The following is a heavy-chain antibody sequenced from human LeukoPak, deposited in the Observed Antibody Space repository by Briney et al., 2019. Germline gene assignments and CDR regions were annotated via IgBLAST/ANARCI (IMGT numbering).Heavy chain of an antibody. CDR1: GFTFSSYG. CDR3: AKAVEGAFDY. CDR2: IWYDGSNK. Sequence: GRSLRLSCAASGFTFSSYGMHWVRQAPGKGLDWVAVIWYDGSNKYYADSVKRRFTISRDNSKNTLYLQMNSLRAEDTAVYYCAKAVEGAFDYWGQGTLVTVSS. D-gene: IGHD6-19*01. J-gene: IGHJ4*02. V-gene: IGHV3-33*06.